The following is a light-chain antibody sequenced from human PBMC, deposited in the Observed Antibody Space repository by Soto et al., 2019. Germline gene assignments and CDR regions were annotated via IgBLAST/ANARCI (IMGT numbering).Light chain of an antibody. V-gene: IGLV2-14*01. CDR3: ASFTSISTYV. Sequence: QSALTQPASVSGSPGQSITISCTGTSSDVGGYDYVSWYQQHPGKAPQLMIYDVNNRPSGVSNRFSGSKSGNTASLTISGLQAEDESHYYCASFTSISTYVFGTGTKLTVL. J-gene: IGLJ1*01. CDR1: SSDVGGYDY. CDR2: DVN.